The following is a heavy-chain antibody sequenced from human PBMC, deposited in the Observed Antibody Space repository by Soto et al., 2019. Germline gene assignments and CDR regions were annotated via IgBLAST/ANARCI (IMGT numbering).Heavy chain of an antibody. CDR2: INPSGGYT. J-gene: IGHJ5*02. V-gene: IGHV1-46*01. CDR1: GYTFSSYY. Sequence: ASVKVSCKASGYTFSSYYMNWVRQAPGQGLVWLGIINPSGGYTTYAQRFLGRVTMTSDTSTSTVHMELGSLTSEDTAVYYCARGGMTYYYDSNPQNWFDPWGQGTLVTSPQ. CDR3: ARGGMTYYYDSNPQNWFDP. D-gene: IGHD3-22*01.